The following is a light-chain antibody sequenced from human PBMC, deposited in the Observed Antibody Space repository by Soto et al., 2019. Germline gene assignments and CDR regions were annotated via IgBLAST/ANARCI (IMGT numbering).Light chain of an antibody. Sequence: QSVLTQPPSVSAAPGQKDTISCSGSRXNIGGNYVSWYQQFPGSAPKLLIYDTNKKFSGIPDRFFGSKSGTSASLGINGLQTEDEATYFCAVYDDTLSAGKVMFGGGTKVTVL. V-gene: IGLV1-51*01. CDR1: RXNIGGNY. CDR3: AVYDDTLSAGKVM. CDR2: DTN. J-gene: IGLJ3*02.